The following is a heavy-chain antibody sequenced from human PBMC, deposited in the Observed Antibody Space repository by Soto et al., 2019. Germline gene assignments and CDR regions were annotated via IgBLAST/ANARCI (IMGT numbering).Heavy chain of an antibody. J-gene: IGHJ4*02. Sequence: GGSLRLSCAASGFTFSSYAMSWVRQAPGKGLKKVSAISGSGGSTYYADTEKGRITISRDNSKNTLYLQMNSLRAEDTAVYYCAKDQGDSPYWGQGTLVTVSS. D-gene: IGHD6-13*01. CDR2: ISGSGGST. V-gene: IGHV3-23*01. CDR3: AKDQGDSPY. CDR1: GFTFSSYA.